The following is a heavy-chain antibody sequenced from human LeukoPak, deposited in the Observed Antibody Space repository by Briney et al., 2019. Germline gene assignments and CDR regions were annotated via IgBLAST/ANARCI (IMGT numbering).Heavy chain of an antibody. J-gene: IGHJ4*02. Sequence: GGSLRLSCAASGFTFSSYAMSWVRQAPGKGLEWVSGISDSGASTYYADSVKGRFTISRDNSKNTLYLQMNSLRAEDTAIFYCAKHQSDYWEFDYWGQGTLVTVSA. CDR1: GFTFSSYA. CDR2: ISDSGAST. CDR3: AKHQSDYWEFDY. V-gene: IGHV3-23*01. D-gene: IGHD5-12*01.